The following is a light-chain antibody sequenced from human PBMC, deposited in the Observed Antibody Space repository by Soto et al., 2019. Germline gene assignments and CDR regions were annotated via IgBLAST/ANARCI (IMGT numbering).Light chain of an antibody. CDR2: ASS. J-gene: IGKJ2*01. Sequence: EIVLTQSAGTLSLSPGDRATLSCRASQSLSRTYLAWYQQKPGQAPRLLIYASSDRAPGIPDRFRGSGSGTDFTLTISRLEPEAFAVYYCQGYGRSPLYTFGQGTKLEIK. V-gene: IGKV3-20*01. CDR3: QGYGRSPLYT. CDR1: QSLSRTY.